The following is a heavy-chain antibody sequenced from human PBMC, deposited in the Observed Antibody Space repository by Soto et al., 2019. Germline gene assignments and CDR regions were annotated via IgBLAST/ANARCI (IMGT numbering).Heavy chain of an antibody. CDR3: AEDSLAILGVPAGEYYAMDV. CDR1: GYPFENYT. V-gene: IGHV3-23*01. Sequence: EVQLLESGGAPVQSGGSLRLSCVASGYPFENYTMSWFRQAQGKGPEWVAALSGSGGTTYYSDSVKGRFTISRDNSKNTVYLQMNDLRVEDAAEYFCAEDSLAILGVPAGEYYAMDVWGQGTTVTVSS. D-gene: IGHD3-3*01. CDR2: LSGSGGTT. J-gene: IGHJ6*02.